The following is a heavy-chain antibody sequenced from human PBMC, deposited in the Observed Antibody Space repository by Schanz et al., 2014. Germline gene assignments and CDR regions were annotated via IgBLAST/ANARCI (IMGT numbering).Heavy chain of an antibody. V-gene: IGHV3-11*01. D-gene: IGHD2-2*01. CDR3: ARRASCSRIGCPFDS. CDR2: IDGKSTTV. J-gene: IGHJ4*02. Sequence: VQLVESGGGLVQPGRSLRLSCTASGFTFRDYYMSWIRQAPGKGLEWVSYIDGKSTTVYYADSVKGRFTISRDNAKNSLYLQMNSLRAEDTAMYYCARRASCSRIGCPFDSWGQGTLVTVSS. CDR1: GFTFRDYY.